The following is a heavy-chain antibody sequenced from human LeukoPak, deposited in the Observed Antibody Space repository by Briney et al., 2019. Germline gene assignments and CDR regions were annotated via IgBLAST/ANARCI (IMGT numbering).Heavy chain of an antibody. V-gene: IGHV4-59*08. CDR2: IYYSGST. CDR1: GGSISSYY. Sequence: SETLSLTCTVSGGSISSYYWSWIRQPPGKGLEWIGYIYYSGSTNYNPSLKSRVTISVDTSKNQLSLKLSSVTAADTAVYYCARGDYSSSSSGLPLTRTYFDYWGQGTLVTVSS. J-gene: IGHJ4*02. CDR3: ARGDYSSSSSGLPLTRTYFDY. D-gene: IGHD6-6*01.